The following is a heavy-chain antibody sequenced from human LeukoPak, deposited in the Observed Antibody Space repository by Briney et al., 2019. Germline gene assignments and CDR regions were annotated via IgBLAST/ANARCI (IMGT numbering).Heavy chain of an antibody. CDR1: GFTFSSYE. CDR2: ISGNGGSA. D-gene: IGHD4-17*01. J-gene: IGHJ4*02. Sequence: GGSLRLSCAASGFTFSSYEMNWVRQAPGKGLEWVSSISGNGGSAYYTDSVKGRFTISRDNSKNTLYLQMNSLRAEDTAVYYCAKDLPTVNTWIYFDYWGQGTLVTVSS. V-gene: IGHV3-23*01. CDR3: AKDLPTVNTWIYFDY.